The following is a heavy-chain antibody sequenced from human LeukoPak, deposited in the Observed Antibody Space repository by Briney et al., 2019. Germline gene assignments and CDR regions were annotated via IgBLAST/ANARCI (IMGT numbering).Heavy chain of an antibody. J-gene: IGHJ4*02. CDR2: IWYDGSNQ. CDR1: GFTFGRHG. CDR3: ARDPGGKTCDSFDY. V-gene: IGHV3-33*01. Sequence: GGSLRLSCAGSGFTFGRHGIHWVRQPPGKGLDWVADIWYDGSNQYYAASVNGRFTISRDNSKNMVYLQMSGLRAEDTAVYYCARDPGGKTCDSFDYWGQGTLVIVSS.